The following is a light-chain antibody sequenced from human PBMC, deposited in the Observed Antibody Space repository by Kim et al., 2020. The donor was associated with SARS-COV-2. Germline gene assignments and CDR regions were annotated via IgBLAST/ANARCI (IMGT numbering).Light chain of an antibody. J-gene: IGKJ2*01. V-gene: IGKV3-20*01. CDR3: QQYGSSYT. CDR2: GAS. CDR1: QSVTGNY. Sequence: SLPPGERATRSCRASQSVTGNYLDWYQHKPGQGPRLLIYGASRRATGIPDRFSGSGSGTDFTLTISRLETEDFAVYYCQQYGSSYTFGQGTKLEI.